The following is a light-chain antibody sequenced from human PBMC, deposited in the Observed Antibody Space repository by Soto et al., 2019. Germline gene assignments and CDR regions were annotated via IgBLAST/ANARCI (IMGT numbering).Light chain of an antibody. V-gene: IGKV1-9*01. CDR1: QGISSY. Sequence: DIQLTQSPSFLSASVGDRVTITCRASQGISSYLAWYQQKPGEAPKLLIYAASTLHSGVPSRFSGSGSGTDFTLTISSLQPEDFATYYCQQLNSYPITFGQGTRLEIK. J-gene: IGKJ5*01. CDR2: AAS. CDR3: QQLNSYPIT.